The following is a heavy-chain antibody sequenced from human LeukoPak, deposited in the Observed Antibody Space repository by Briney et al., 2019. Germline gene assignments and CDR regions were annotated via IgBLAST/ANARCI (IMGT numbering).Heavy chain of an antibody. CDR1: GFTFSSYW. J-gene: IGHJ6*03. D-gene: IGHD6-19*01. CDR3: ARGRIAVAGTYIPSNWGPQLYYMDV. Sequence: GGSLRLSCAASGFTFSSYWMSWVRQAPGKGLEWVANIKQDGSEKYYVDSVKGRFTISRDSAKNSLYLQMNSLRAEDTAVYYCARGRIAVAGTYIPSNWGPQLYYMDVWGKGTTVTVSS. V-gene: IGHV3-7*01. CDR2: IKQDGSEK.